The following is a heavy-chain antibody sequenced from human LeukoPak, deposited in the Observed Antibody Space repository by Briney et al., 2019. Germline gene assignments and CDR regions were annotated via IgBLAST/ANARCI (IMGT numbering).Heavy chain of an antibody. CDR2: IWYDGSNK. CDR1: GFTFSSYG. CDR3: VRDDYGDYVDYYGMDV. J-gene: IGHJ6*04. D-gene: IGHD4-17*01. V-gene: IGHV3-33*08. Sequence: GRSLRLSCAASGFTFSSYGMHWVRQAPGKGQEWVAVIWYDGSNKYYADSVKGRFTISRDNSKNTLYLQMNSLRAEETAVYYCVRDDYGDYVDYYGMDVWGKGTTVTVSS.